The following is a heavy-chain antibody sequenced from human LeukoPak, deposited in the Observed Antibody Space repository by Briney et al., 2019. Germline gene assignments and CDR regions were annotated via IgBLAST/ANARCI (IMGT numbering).Heavy chain of an antibody. V-gene: IGHV3-30*01. Sequence: PGGSLRLSRAASGFTFSSYAMHWVRQAPGKGLEWVAVISYDGSNKYYADSVKGRFTISRDNSKNTLYLQMNSLRAEDTAVYYCARDIGRVGSSWYEGYFDYWGQGTLVTVSS. CDR1: GFTFSSYA. D-gene: IGHD6-13*01. CDR3: ARDIGRVGSSWYEGYFDY. CDR2: ISYDGSNK. J-gene: IGHJ4*02.